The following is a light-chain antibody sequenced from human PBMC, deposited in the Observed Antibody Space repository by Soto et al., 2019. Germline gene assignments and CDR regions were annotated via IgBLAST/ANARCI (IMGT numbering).Light chain of an antibody. J-gene: IGKJ1*01. CDR2: LGS. CDR3: MQALPTPRT. CDR1: QSLLHSNGFNF. V-gene: IGKV2-28*01. Sequence: EIVMTQSPLSLPVTPGEPASISCRSSQSLLHSNGFNFLDWYLQKPGQPPQLLIYLGSHRPSGVPDRFSCRGSGTDFTLKIRRVEAEGVWVYYCMQALPTPRTFGPGNKVDIK.